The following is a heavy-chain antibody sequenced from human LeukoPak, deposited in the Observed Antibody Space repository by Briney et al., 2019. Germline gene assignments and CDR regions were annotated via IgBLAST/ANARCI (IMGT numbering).Heavy chain of an antibody. J-gene: IGHJ4*02. CDR3: AKVGSGWPGYHFDY. CDR1: GFTFSSYA. D-gene: IGHD6-19*01. CDR2: ISSNGGTT. Sequence: GGSLRLSCAASGFTFSSYAMHWVRLSPGKELEYVSGISSNGGTTSYADSVQGRFTISRDNSKNTLYLQMGSLRGEDMAVYYCAKVGSGWPGYHFDYWGQGTLVTVSS. V-gene: IGHV3-64*02.